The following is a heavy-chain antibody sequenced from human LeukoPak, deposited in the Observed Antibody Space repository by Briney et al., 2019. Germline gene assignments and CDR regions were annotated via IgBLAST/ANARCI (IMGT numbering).Heavy chain of an antibody. V-gene: IGHV4-59*08. CDR1: GGSISSYY. CDR3: ARFGHSYGLDY. J-gene: IGHJ4*02. CDR2: IYYSGST. D-gene: IGHD5-18*01. Sequence: SETLSLTCTVSGGSISSYYWSWIRQPPGKELEWIGYIYYSGSTNYNPSLKSRVTISVDTSKNQFSLKLSSVTAADTAVYYCARFGHSYGLDYWGQGTLVTVSS.